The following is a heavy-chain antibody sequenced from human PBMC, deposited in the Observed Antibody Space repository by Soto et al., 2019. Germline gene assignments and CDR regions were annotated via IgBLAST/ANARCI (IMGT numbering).Heavy chain of an antibody. D-gene: IGHD5-12*01. Sequence: QLQLQESGPGLVKPSETLSLTCTASGGSISSSSYYWGWIRQPPGKGLEWIGSVYYSVATYYNPSLKSRVTISVDTSKNKFSLNLSSVTAADTAVYYCVYSGYDMNWVDPWGQGTLVTVSS. J-gene: IGHJ5*02. CDR3: VYSGYDMNWVDP. CDR2: VYYSVAT. V-gene: IGHV4-39*01. CDR1: GGSISSSSYY.